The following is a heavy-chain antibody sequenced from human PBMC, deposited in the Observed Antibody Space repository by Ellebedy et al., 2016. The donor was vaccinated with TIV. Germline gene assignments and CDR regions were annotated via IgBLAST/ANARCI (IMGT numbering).Heavy chain of an antibody. CDR3: ARDNYYDAWGFDH. V-gene: IGHV1-18*01. CDR1: GGTFSSYA. CDR2: ISAYNGNT. Sequence: ASVKVSCKASGGTFSSYAIGWVRQAPGQGLEWMGWISAYNGNTKYAQNLQGRVTMTTDTSTSTACMELRSLRSDDTAVYYCARDNYYDAWGFDHWGQGTLVTVSS. D-gene: IGHD3-22*01. J-gene: IGHJ4*02.